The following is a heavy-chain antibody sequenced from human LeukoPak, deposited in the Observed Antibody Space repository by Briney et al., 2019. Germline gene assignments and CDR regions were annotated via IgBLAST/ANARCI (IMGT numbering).Heavy chain of an antibody. V-gene: IGHV4-61*02. J-gene: IGHJ5*02. CDR3: ARDRDWFDP. Sequence: PSHSLSPARSVAAASISSGSYDSSWIRQPAGRGLEWIGRIYTSGSTNYNPSLKRRVTISVDTSKNQFSLKLSSVTAADTAVYYCARDRDWFDPWGQGTLVTVSS. CDR1: AASISSGSYD. CDR2: IYTSGST.